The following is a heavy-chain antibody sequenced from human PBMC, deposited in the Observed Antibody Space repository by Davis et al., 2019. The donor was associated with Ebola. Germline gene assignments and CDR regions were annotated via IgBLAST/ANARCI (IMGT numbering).Heavy chain of an antibody. Sequence: GGSLRLSCAASGFTFSSYALHWVRRAPGKALEWVAFISYDGSNKYYADSVRGRFTISRDNSKNTLYLQMNSLRAEDTAVYYCARERAYYYGSGSSFDYWGQGTLVTLSS. CDR1: GFTFSSYA. D-gene: IGHD3-10*01. J-gene: IGHJ4*02. CDR3: ARERAYYYGSGSSFDY. V-gene: IGHV3-30-3*01. CDR2: ISYDGSNK.